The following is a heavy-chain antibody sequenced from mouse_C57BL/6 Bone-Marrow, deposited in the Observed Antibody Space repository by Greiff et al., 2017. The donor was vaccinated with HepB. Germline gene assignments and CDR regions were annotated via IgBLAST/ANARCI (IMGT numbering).Heavy chain of an antibody. D-gene: IGHD1-1*01. J-gene: IGHJ2*01. CDR3: ARFYYYGSSLYFDY. V-gene: IGHV1-39*01. CDR2: INPNYGTT. CDR1: GYSFTDYN. Sequence: EVQLVESGPELVKPGASVKISCKASGYSFTDYNMNWVKQSNGKSLEWIGVINPNYGTTSYNQKFKGKATLTVDQSSSTAYMQLNSLTSEDSAVYYCARFYYYGSSLYFDYWGQGTTLTVSS.